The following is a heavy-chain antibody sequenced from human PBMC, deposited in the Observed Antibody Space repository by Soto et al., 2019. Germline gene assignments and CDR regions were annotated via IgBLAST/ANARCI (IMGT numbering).Heavy chain of an antibody. CDR1: GFTFSNYS. D-gene: IGHD6-6*01. CDR3: AKALQYSSSRDYFYYGMDV. J-gene: IGHJ6*02. V-gene: IGHV3-23*01. Sequence: LRLSCAASGFTFSNYSMSWVRQAPGKGLEWVSGMNSGGRSYYADSVKGRFTISRDTSKNMLYLQTNSLRADDTAVFYCAKALQYSSSRDYFYYGMDVWGQGTTVTVSS. CDR2: MNSGGRS.